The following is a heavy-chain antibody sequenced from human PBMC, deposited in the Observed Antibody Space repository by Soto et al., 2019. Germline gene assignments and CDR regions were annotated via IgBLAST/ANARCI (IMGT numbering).Heavy chain of an antibody. V-gene: IGHV1-2*02. CDR2: INPNSGGT. D-gene: IGHD5-12*01. CDR3: ARGGPELATIGSFDY. J-gene: IGHJ4*02. CDR1: GYTFTGYY. Sequence: ASVKVSCKASGYTFTGYYMHWVRQAPGQGLEWMGWINPNSGGTNYAQKFQGRVTMTRDTSISTAYMELSRLRSDDTAVYYCARGGPELATIGSFDYWGQGTPVTVSS.